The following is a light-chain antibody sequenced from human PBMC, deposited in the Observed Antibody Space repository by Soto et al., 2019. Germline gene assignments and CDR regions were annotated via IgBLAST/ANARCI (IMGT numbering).Light chain of an antibody. J-gene: IGLJ1*01. Sequence: QSVLTQPASVSGSPGQSITISCTGTSSDVGGYNYVSWYQQHPGKAPKLMIYEVSNRPSGVSNRFSGSKSGNTASLTISALQAEDEADYYCSSYTSSQRVFGTGTKVTVL. CDR3: SSYTSSQRV. CDR2: EVS. V-gene: IGLV2-14*01. CDR1: SSDVGGYNY.